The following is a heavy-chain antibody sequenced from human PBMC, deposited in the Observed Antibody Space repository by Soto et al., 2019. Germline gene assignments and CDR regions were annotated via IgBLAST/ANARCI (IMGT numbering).Heavy chain of an antibody. V-gene: IGHV1-69*13. CDR3: GRGGSWAKVDS. CDR1: GVTLKNSA. J-gene: IGHJ4*02. Sequence: SVKVSCKASGVTLKNSALSWVRQAPGQGLEWMGGIIPVFGPALYAQKFQGRVTITADESTNTAFLDVSSLRSEDTAVYYCGRGGSWAKVDSWGPGTLVTVS. D-gene: IGHD6-13*01. CDR2: IIPVFGPA.